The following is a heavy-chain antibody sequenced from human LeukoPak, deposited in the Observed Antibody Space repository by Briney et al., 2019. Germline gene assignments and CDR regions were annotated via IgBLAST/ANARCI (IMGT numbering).Heavy chain of an antibody. CDR3: AREVGRARYCSGGSCYGDGAFDI. J-gene: IGHJ3*02. Sequence: PGGSLRLSCAASGFTFSSYSMNWVRQAPGKGLEWVSSISSSSSYIYYADSVKGRFTISRGNAKNSLYLQMNSLRAEDTAVYYCAREVGRARYCSGGSCYGDGAFDIWGQGTMVTVSS. D-gene: IGHD2-15*01. CDR1: GFTFSSYS. V-gene: IGHV3-21*01. CDR2: ISSSSSYI.